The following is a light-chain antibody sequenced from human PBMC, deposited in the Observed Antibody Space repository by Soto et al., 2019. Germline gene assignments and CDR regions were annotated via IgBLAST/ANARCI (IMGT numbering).Light chain of an antibody. V-gene: IGKV2-24*01. Sequence: DIVLTQTPLSSPVTVGQPASISCRSSQRLVHSDGNTYLSWLQQRPGQPPRLLIYQISNRFSGVPSRFSGSGSGTEFTLTISSLQPDDSATYYCQQYHSFSFTFGQGTKLEIK. CDR2: QIS. CDR1: QRLVHSDGNTY. CDR3: QQYHSFSFT. J-gene: IGKJ2*01.